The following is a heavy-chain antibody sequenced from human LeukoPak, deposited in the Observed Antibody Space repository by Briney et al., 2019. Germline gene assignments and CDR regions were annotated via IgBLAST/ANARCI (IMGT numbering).Heavy chain of an antibody. Sequence: ASVKVSFKVSGYTLTELSMHWVRQAPGKGLEWMGGFDPEDGETIYAQKFQGRVTMTEDTSTDTAYMELSSLRSEDTAVYYCATDGVALTKYYYDSSGYNYWGQGTLVTVSS. CDR1: GYTLTELS. J-gene: IGHJ4*02. CDR2: FDPEDGET. V-gene: IGHV1-24*01. CDR3: ATDGVALTKYYYDSSGYNY. D-gene: IGHD3-22*01.